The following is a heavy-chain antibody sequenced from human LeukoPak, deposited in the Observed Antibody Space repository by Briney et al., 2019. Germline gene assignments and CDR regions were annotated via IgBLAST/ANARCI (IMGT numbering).Heavy chain of an antibody. V-gene: IGHV4-61*01. CDR3: ARVCRGDYVPDY. J-gene: IGHJ4*02. CDR1: GGSVSSGSYY. CDR2: IYYSGST. Sequence: PSETLSLTCTVSGGSVSSGSYYWSWIRQPPGKGLEWIGYIYYSGSTNYNPSLKSRVTISVDTSKNQFSLKLSSVTAADTAVYYCARVCRGDYVPDYWGQGTLVTVSS. D-gene: IGHD4-17*01.